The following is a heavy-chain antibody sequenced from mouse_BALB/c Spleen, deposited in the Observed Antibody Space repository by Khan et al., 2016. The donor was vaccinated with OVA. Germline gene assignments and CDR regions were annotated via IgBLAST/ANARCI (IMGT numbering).Heavy chain of an antibody. Sequence: EVMLVESGGGLVQPKGSLKLSCAASGFTFNTYAMNWVRQAPGKGLEWVARIRSKSNNYATYYADSVKDRFTISRDDSQSMLYLQMNNLKTEDTAMYYCVSRSWFAYWGQGTLVTVSA. CDR2: IRSKSNNYAT. V-gene: IGHV10-1*02. CDR3: VSRSWFAY. CDR1: GFTFNTYA. J-gene: IGHJ3*01.